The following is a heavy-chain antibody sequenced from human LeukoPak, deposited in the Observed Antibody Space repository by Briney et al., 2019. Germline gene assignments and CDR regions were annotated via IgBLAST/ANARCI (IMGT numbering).Heavy chain of an antibody. CDR1: GGTFTSYA. CDR2: IIPIFGTA. J-gene: IGHJ4*02. Sequence: SVKVSCKASGGTFTSYAISWVRQALGQGLEWMGGIIPIFGTANYAQKFQGRVTITADESTSTAYMELSSLRPEDTAMYYCAREAVDAYYDFWSGHFDYWGQGTLVTASS. D-gene: IGHD3-3*01. V-gene: IGHV1-69*13. CDR3: AREAVDAYYDFWSGHFDY.